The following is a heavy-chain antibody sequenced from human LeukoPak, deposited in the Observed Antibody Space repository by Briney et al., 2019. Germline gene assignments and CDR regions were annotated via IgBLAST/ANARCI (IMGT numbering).Heavy chain of an antibody. V-gene: IGHV4-39*01. J-gene: IGHJ5*02. D-gene: IGHD2-2*02. CDR1: GASISDSMDY. CDR3: AGLPSGGGVVVPAAVRWFDP. CDR2: VYYSGST. Sequence: PSETLSLTCSVTGASISDSMDYWGWIRQPPGKGLEWIGSVYYSGSTYYNPSLKSRITIFVDMSKNQFSLNLSSVTAADTAVYYCAGLPSGGGVVVPAAVRWFDPWGQGTLVTVSS.